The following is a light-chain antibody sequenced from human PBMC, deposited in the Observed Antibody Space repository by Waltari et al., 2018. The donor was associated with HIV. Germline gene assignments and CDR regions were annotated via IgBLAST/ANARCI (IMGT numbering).Light chain of an antibody. CDR3: QQSHSAPYT. CDR2: AAA. J-gene: IGKJ2*01. CDR1: QTIGGY. Sequence: DIQMTQSPSSLSASVGDRVTITCRASQTIGGYLNWYQQKPGKAPKLLIFAAASLESGVPLRFSGSGSGTDFTLTISRLQSEDFATYYCQQSHSAPYTFGQGTNLEIK. V-gene: IGKV1-39*01.